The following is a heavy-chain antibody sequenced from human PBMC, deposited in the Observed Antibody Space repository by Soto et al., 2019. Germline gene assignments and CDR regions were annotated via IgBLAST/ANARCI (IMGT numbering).Heavy chain of an antibody. CDR1: GGSISSSSYY. CDR3: ARLDIVVVVAANDAFDI. J-gene: IGHJ3*02. Sequence: QLQLQESGPGLVKPSETLSLTCTVSGGSISSSSYYWGWIRQPPGKALEWIGSIYYSGSTYYNPSLKSRVTVSVDTSKNQFALKLSSVTAADTAVYYCARLDIVVVVAANDAFDIWGQGTMVTVSS. D-gene: IGHD2-15*01. CDR2: IYYSGST. V-gene: IGHV4-39*01.